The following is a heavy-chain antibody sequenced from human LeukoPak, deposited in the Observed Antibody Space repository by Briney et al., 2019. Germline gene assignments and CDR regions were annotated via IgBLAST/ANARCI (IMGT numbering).Heavy chain of an antibody. J-gene: IGHJ4*02. V-gene: IGHV3-48*03. Sequence: GGSLRLSCAAPGFTFSSYEMNWVRQAPGKGLEWVSYISSSGSTIYYADSVKGRFTISRDNAKNSLYLQMNSLRAEDTAVYYCARAIRGGRYFDWHYYFDYWGQGTLVTVSS. CDR1: GFTFSSYE. CDR2: ISSSGSTI. CDR3: ARAIRGGRYFDWHYYFDY. D-gene: IGHD3-9*01.